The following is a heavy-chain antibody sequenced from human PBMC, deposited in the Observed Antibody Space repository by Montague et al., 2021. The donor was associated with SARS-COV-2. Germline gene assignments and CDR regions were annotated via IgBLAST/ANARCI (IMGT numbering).Heavy chain of an antibody. CDR3: ARGEWLLSLFYYYYMDV. J-gene: IGHJ6*03. Sequence: SLRLSCAASGFTFSSYWMHWVRQAPGKGLVLVSRINSDGSSTSYADSVKGRSTISRDNAKNTLYLQMNSLRAEDTAVYYCARGEWLLSLFYYYYMDVWGKGTTVTVSS. D-gene: IGHD3-3*01. V-gene: IGHV3-74*01. CDR2: INSDGSST. CDR1: GFTFSSYW.